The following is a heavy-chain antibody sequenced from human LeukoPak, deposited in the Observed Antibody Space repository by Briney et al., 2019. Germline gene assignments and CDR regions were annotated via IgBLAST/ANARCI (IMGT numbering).Heavy chain of an antibody. D-gene: IGHD3-3*01. V-gene: IGHV3-23*01. CDR1: GFTFSSYA. Sequence: PGGSLRLSCAASGFTFSSYAMSWVRQAPGKGLEWVSAISGSGGSTYYADSVKGRFTISRDNSKNTLYLQMNSLRTEDTAVYYCARAGRRLFGVLIPLSFDYWGQGTPVTVSS. CDR3: ARAGRRLFGVLIPLSFDY. CDR2: ISGSGGST. J-gene: IGHJ4*02.